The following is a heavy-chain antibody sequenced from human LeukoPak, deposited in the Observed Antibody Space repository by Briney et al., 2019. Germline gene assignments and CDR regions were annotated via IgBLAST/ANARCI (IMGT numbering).Heavy chain of an antibody. V-gene: IGHV1-46*01. Sequence: ASVKVSCKASGSTFTSYYIHWVRQAPGQGLEWMGVINPSGGGTSYAQKFQGRVTMTRDTSTSTVYMDLRSLRSEDTAVYFCARDMLAVPSNWFDPWGQGTLVTVSS. J-gene: IGHJ5*02. D-gene: IGHD2-8*01. CDR3: ARDMLAVPSNWFDP. CDR1: GSTFTSYY. CDR2: INPSGGGT.